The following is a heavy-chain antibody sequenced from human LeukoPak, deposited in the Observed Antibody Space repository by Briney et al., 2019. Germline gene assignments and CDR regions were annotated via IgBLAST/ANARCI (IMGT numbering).Heavy chain of an antibody. Sequence: GGSLRLSCAASGFTVSSNYMSWVRQAPGKGLEWVSVIYSGGSTYYADSVKGRFTISRDNSKNTLYLQMNSLRAEDTAVSYCAREPTNRLRPGGMDVWGQGTTVTVSS. J-gene: IGHJ6*02. CDR3: AREPTNRLRPGGMDV. CDR2: IYSGGST. CDR1: GFTVSSNY. D-gene: IGHD1-14*01. V-gene: IGHV3-66*01.